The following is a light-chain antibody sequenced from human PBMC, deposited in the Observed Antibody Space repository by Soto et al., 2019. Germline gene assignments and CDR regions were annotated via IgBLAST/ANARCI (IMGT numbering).Light chain of an antibody. V-gene: IGKV1-13*02. Sequence: AIQLTQSPSSLSASVGDRVTITCRASQGISSALAWYQQKPGKAPNLLIYKASSLESGVPSRFSGSGSGTDFTLTISCLQSEDFATYYCQQYYSFPPTFGQGTKVDIK. CDR2: KAS. CDR3: QQYYSFPPT. J-gene: IGKJ1*01. CDR1: QGISSA.